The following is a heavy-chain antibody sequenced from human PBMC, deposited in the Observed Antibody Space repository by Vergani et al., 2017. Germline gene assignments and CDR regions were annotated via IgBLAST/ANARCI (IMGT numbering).Heavy chain of an antibody. CDR2: IYSGGST. V-gene: IGHV3-66*02. CDR1: GFTVSSNY. CDR3: ARDGYNYGYVYWYFDL. J-gene: IGHJ2*01. D-gene: IGHD5-18*01. Sequence: EVQVVETGGGLVQPGGSLRLSCAASGFTVSSNYMSWVRQAPGKGLEWVSVIYSGGSTFYADSVKGRFTISRDNSKNTLYLQMNSLRAEDTAVYYCARDGYNYGYVYWYFDLWGRGTLVTVSS.